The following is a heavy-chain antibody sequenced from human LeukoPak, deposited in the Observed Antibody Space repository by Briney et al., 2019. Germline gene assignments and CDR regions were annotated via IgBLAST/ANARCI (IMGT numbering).Heavy chain of an antibody. CDR2: IYSSGST. CDR1: GGSISSGGYS. CDR3: ARDLEGRGYKYYYYYMDV. D-gene: IGHD3-10*01. Sequence: SQTLSLTCAVSGGSISSGGYSWTWIRQPAGKGLEWIGRIYSSGSTNYNPSLKSRVTISLDTSKNQFSLKLSSVTAADTAVYYCARDLEGRGYKYYYYYMDVWGKGTTVTVSS. V-gene: IGHV4-61*02. J-gene: IGHJ6*03.